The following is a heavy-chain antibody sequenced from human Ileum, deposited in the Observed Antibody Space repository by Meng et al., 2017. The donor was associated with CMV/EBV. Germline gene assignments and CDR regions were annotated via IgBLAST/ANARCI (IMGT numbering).Heavy chain of an antibody. CDR2: IGVSGYKT. D-gene: IGHD5-24*01. Sequence: AECTFGDYAMSWVRAARGKGVEWVSGIGVSGYKTYDADSVESRLTITRNDSKNTLYLQMSSLRDEDAAVYYCARGDGYNYDNWFDPWGQGTLVTVSS. V-gene: IGHV3-23*01. J-gene: IGHJ5*02. CDR3: ARGDGYNYDNWFDP. CDR1: ECTFGDYA.